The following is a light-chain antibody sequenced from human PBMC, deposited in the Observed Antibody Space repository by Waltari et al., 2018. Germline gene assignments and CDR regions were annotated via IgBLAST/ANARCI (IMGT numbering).Light chain of an antibody. J-gene: IGLJ2*01. CDR2: DVS. CDR1: SRHVGTSNY. CDR3: SSYISSSTLEL. V-gene: IGLV2-14*03. Sequence: QSALTQPASVSGSPGQSLTISCTGTSRHVGTSNYVSWYQQPPDKAPKLMIFDVSIRPSGVSNRFSGSKSGNTASLTISGLQAEDEADYYCSSYISSSTLELFGGGTSLTVL.